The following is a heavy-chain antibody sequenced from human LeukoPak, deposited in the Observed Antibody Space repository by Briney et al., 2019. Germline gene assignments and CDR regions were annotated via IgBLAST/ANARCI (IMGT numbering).Heavy chain of an antibody. J-gene: IGHJ4*02. V-gene: IGHV1-18*01. Sequence: ASVKVSCKASGYTFTSYGISWVRQAPGQGLEWMGWISAYNGNTNYAQKLQGRVTMTTDTSTSTAYMELRSLRSDDTAVYYCAAVLLWFGELWAFDYWGQGTLVTVSS. CDR3: AAVLLWFGELWAFDY. D-gene: IGHD3-10*01. CDR1: GYTFTSYG. CDR2: ISAYNGNT.